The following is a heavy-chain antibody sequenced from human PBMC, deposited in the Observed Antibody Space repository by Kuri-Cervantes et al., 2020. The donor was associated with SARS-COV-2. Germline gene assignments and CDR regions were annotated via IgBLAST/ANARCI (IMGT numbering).Heavy chain of an antibody. CDR1: GYTFTSYG. V-gene: IGHV1-18*04. J-gene: IGHJ4*02. CDR3: ARDMGDRLLWFGELLY. D-gene: IGHD3-10*01. CDR2: ISAYNGNT. Sequence: ASVKVSCKASGYTFTSYGISWVRQAPGQGLEWMGWISAYNGNTNYAQKLQGRVTMTTDTSTSTAYMELRSLRSDDTAVYYCARDMGDRLLWFGELLYCGQGTLVTVSS.